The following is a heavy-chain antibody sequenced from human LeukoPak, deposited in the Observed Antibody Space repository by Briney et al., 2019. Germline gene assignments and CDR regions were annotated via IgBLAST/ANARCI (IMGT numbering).Heavy chain of an antibody. V-gene: IGHV4-39*07. CDR1: GGSISSSTYY. CDR3: ASAVPNWVQYYYFDY. J-gene: IGHJ4*02. D-gene: IGHD1-1*01. CDR2: IYYNGNT. Sequence: SETLSLTCTVSGGSISSSTYYWGWIRQPPGKELEWIGSIYYNGNTYYNPSLKSRVTMSVDTSKNQFSLKLTSVTAADTAVYYYASAVPNWVQYYYFDYWGQGTLVTVSS.